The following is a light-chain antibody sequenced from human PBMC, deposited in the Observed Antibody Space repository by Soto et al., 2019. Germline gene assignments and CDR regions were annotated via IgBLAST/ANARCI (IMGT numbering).Light chain of an antibody. CDR3: QQYYSYPFT. V-gene: IGKV1-8*01. CDR1: QGISSY. CDR2: AAS. J-gene: IGKJ5*01. Sequence: IQMTQSPSSLSASTGDRVPITCRASQGISSYLAWYQQKPGKAPKLLTYAASTLQSGVPSRFSGSGSGTDFTLTISCLQSEDFATYYCQQYYSYPFTFGQGTRLEI.